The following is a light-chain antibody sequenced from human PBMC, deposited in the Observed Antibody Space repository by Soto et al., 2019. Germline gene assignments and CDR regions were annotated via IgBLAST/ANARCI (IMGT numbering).Light chain of an antibody. J-gene: IGKJ2*01. V-gene: IGKV1-5*03. Sequence: DIRLTQSPSTLSASVGDRVTITCRASQSISDRLAWYQQKSGKPPRLLIYRASSLETGVPSRFSVSGSGTEFTLTISSLQPDDFPTAYYQQYDVYPAITFGQGAKLDI. CDR1: QSISDR. CDR2: RAS. CDR3: QQYDVYPAIT.